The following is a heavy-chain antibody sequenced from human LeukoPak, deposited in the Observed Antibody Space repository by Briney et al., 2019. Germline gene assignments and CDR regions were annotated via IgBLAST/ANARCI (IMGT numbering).Heavy chain of an antibody. CDR1: GGSISSSNW. V-gene: IGHV4-4*02. J-gene: IGHJ4*02. D-gene: IGHD3-16*01. CDR3: ARDSLKDYDYVWGSYGSTPLDY. Sequence: PSGTLSLTCAVSGGSISSSNWCSWVRQPPGKGLEWIGEIYHSGSTNYNPSLKSRVTISVDTSKNQFSLKLSSVTAADTAVYYCARDSLKDYDYVWGSYGSTPLDYWGQGTLVTVSS. CDR2: IYHSGST.